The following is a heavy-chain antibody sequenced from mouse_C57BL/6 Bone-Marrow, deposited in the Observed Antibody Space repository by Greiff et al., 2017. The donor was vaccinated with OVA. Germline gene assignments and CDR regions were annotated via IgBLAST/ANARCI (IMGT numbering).Heavy chain of an antibody. V-gene: IGHV7-3*01. J-gene: IGHJ2*01. D-gene: IGHD2-12*01. CDR1: GFPFTAYY. CDR3: ARYALYSCLVPYYFDY. Sequence: VQLVASGGGLVQPGGSLSLSCAASGFPFTAYYMSWFRQPPGTSLAWLGFIRNKANGYTTEYSASVKGRFTISRDNSQSILYLQMNALRAEDSATYYCARYALYSCLVPYYFDYWGQGTTLTVSS. CDR2: IRNKANGYTT.